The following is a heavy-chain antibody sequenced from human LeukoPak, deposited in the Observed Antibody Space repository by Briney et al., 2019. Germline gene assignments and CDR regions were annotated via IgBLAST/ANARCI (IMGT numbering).Heavy chain of an antibody. CDR3: ARGGPYDSSDYCNY. J-gene: IGHJ4*02. CDR1: GFSFSNYA. V-gene: IGHV3-7*01. D-gene: IGHD3-22*01. CDR2: IKQDGSEK. Sequence: QAGGSLRLSCSASGFSFSNYAMYWVRQAPGKGLEWVANIKQDGSEKYYVDSVKGRFTISRDNAKNSLYLQMNSLRAEDTAVYYCARGGPYDSSDYCNYWGQGALVTVSS.